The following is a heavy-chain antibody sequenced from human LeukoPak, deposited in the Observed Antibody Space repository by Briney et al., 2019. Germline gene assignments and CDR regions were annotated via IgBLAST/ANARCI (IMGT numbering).Heavy chain of an antibody. Sequence: PSETLSLTCTVSGYSISSGYYWSWIRQPPGKGLEWIGYIYYSGSTNYNPSLKSRVTISVDTSKNQFSLKLSSVTAADTAVYYCARGRCSGGSCYPLGAFDIWGQGTMVTVSS. V-gene: IGHV4-61*01. CDR2: IYYSGST. D-gene: IGHD2-15*01. J-gene: IGHJ3*02. CDR1: GYSISSGYY. CDR3: ARGRCSGGSCYPLGAFDI.